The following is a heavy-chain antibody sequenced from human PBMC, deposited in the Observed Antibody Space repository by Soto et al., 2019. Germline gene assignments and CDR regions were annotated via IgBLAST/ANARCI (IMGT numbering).Heavy chain of an antibody. CDR3: ARGLAPRRELPLFDY. D-gene: IGHD1-26*01. Sequence: SETLSLTCTVSGGSISSYYWSWIRQPPRKGLEWIGYIYYSGSTNYNPSLKSRVTISVDTSKNQFSLKLSSVTAADTAVYYCARGLAPRRELPLFDYWGQGTLVTVSS. J-gene: IGHJ4*02. V-gene: IGHV4-59*01. CDR2: IYYSGST. CDR1: GGSISSYY.